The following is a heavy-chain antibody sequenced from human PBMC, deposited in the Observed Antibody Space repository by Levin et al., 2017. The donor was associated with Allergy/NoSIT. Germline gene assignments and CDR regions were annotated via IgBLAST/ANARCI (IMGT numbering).Heavy chain of an antibody. CDR3: ARQGYYDSSDFYNAWFDP. CDR1: GGSIRSYY. CDR2: IYSSGST. D-gene: IGHD3-22*01. V-gene: IGHV4-59*08. J-gene: IGHJ5*02. Sequence: SETLSLTCSVSGGSIRSYYWNWIRQPPGKGLEWIGHIYSSGSTNYKPSLKSRVTISVDTSKNQVSLKLRSVTAADTAVYYCARQGYYDSSDFYNAWFDPWGQGTLVTVSS.